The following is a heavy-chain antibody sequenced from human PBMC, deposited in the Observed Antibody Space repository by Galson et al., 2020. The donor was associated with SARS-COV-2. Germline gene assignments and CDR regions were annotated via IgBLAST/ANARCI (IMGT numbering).Heavy chain of an antibody. CDR3: AISYGDYGLYYFQH. V-gene: IGHV1-18*01. CDR1: GYTFTSYG. Sequence: ASVKVSCKASGYTFTSYGISWVRQAPGQGLEWMGWISAYNGNTNYAQKLQGRVTMTTDTSTSTAYMELRSLRSDDTAVYYCAISYGDYGLYYFQHWGQGTLVTVSS. CDR2: ISAYNGNT. D-gene: IGHD4-17*01. J-gene: IGHJ1*01.